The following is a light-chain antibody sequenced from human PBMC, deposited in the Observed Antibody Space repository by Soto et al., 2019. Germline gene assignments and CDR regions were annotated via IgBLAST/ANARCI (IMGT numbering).Light chain of an antibody. CDR2: DAS. J-gene: IGKJ2*01. Sequence: DIQMAQSPSTLSASVGDRLTITCRASQSISNWLAWYQQKPGKAPNLLIYDASSLKSGVPSRFSGSGSGTEFTLTISSLQPDDFATYYCQQYNSYPFTFGQGTKLQIK. CDR3: QQYNSYPFT. CDR1: QSISNW. V-gene: IGKV1-5*01.